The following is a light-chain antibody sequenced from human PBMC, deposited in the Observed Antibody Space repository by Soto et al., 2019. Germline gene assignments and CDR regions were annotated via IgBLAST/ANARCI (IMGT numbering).Light chain of an antibody. Sequence: QSALTQPASVSGSPGQSITISCTGTSSDVGAYNYVSWYQQHPGKAPKLMIFEVSDRPSGVSNRFSGSKSGNTASLTISGLQAEYEADYYCSSYTRSNTLVFGGGTKLTVL. CDR2: EVS. J-gene: IGLJ2*01. V-gene: IGLV2-14*01. CDR3: SSYTRSNTLV. CDR1: SSDVGAYNY.